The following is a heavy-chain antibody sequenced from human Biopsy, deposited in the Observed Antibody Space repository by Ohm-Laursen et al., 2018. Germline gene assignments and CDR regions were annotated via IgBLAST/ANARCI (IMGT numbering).Heavy chain of an antibody. Sequence: SQTLSLTCSVSGVSIISYYWTWIRQPPGKGLEWIGHVYNGGITNYNPSLKSRVTISKDTSKNQFFLQVNSVTAADTAVYYCARTPRDSFWSGSYKRGLWFDPWGQGTLVIVSS. D-gene: IGHD3-3*01. CDR1: GVSIISYY. CDR2: VYNGGIT. CDR3: ARTPRDSFWSGSYKRGLWFDP. V-gene: IGHV4-59*01. J-gene: IGHJ5*02.